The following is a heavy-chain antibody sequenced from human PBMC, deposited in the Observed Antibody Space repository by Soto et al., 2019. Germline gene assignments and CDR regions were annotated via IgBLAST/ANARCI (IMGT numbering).Heavy chain of an antibody. J-gene: IGHJ4*02. CDR2: ISYDGSNK. CDR1: GFSFSWYA. V-gene: IGHV3-30-3*01. CDR3: ARDWHNSGLDY. Sequence: PGGSLRLSCAVSGFSFSWYAMHWVRQAPGKGLEWVAVISYDGSNKNYGDSVKGRFTISRDNSKNTLYLQMDSLRAEDTAVYYCARDWHNSGLDYWGQGTLVTVSS. D-gene: IGHD1-26*01.